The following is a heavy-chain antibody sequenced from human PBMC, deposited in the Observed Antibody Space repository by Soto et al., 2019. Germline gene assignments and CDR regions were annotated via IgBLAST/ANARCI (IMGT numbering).Heavy chain of an antibody. Sequence: QVQLVQSGAEVNKPGSSVKVSCKASGGTFSSYAISWVRQAPGQGLEWMGGIIPIFGTANYAQKFQGRVTTTADESTSTAYMELSSLRSEDTAVYYCSRDRSGYPPLDYWGQGTLVTVSS. CDR1: GGTFSSYA. D-gene: IGHD3-22*01. J-gene: IGHJ4*02. V-gene: IGHV1-69*01. CDR3: SRDRSGYPPLDY. CDR2: IIPIFGTA.